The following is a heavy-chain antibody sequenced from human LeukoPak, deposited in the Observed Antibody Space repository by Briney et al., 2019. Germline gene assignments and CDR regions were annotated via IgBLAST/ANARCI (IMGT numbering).Heavy chain of an antibody. CDR1: GFTFRSYA. CDR3: ARDAEWELPNYFDY. V-gene: IGHV3-23*01. CDR2: ISGSGDTT. J-gene: IGHJ4*02. Sequence: GGSLRLSCAASGFTFRSYAMSWVRQAPGKGLEWVSTISGSGDTTHYADSVKGRFTISRDNSKNTLYLQLNRLRAEDTAVYYCARDAEWELPNYFDYWGQGTLVTVSS. D-gene: IGHD1-26*01.